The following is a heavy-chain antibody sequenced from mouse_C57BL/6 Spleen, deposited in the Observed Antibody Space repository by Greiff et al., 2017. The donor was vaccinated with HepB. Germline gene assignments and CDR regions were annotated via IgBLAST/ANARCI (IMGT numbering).Heavy chain of an antibody. Sequence: EVKLQESGGDLVKPGGSLKLSCAASGFTFSSYGMSWVRQTPDKRLEWVATISSGGSYTYYPDSVKGRFTISRDNAKNTLYLQMSSLKSEDTAMYYCARSNDGYLGFWYFDVWGTGTTVTVSS. CDR1: GFTFSSYG. V-gene: IGHV5-6*01. CDR2: ISSGGSYT. D-gene: IGHD2-3*01. J-gene: IGHJ1*03. CDR3: ARSNDGYLGFWYFDV.